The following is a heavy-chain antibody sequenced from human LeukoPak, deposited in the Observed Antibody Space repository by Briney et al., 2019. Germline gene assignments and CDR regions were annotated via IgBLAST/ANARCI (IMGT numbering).Heavy chain of an antibody. D-gene: IGHD5-12*01. J-gene: IGHJ4*02. CDR3: AKEGKHIVATITRGLDY. CDR1: GFTFSSYG. Sequence: GRSLRLSCAASGFTFSSYGMHWVRQAPGKGLEWVAVISYDGSNKYYADSVKGRFTVSRDNSKNTLYLQMNSLRAEDTAVYYCAKEGKHIVATITRGLDYWGQGTLVTVSS. V-gene: IGHV3-30*18. CDR2: ISYDGSNK.